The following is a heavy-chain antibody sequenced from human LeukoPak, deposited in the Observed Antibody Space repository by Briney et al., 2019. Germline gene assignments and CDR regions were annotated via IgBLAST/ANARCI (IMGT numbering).Heavy chain of an antibody. CDR3: ARDRGGYSGSGSYYEFEY. D-gene: IGHD3-10*01. CDR2: INPNSGGR. CDR1: GYTFTDYY. J-gene: IGHJ4*02. V-gene: IGHV1-2*02. Sequence: ASVTVSCKASGYTFTDYYLHWVRQAPGQGVEWMGWINPNSGGRNYAQKFQGRVSMTWDTSINTAYMHLIGLRSDDTAVYFCARDRGGYSGSGSYYEFEYWGQGTLVTVSS.